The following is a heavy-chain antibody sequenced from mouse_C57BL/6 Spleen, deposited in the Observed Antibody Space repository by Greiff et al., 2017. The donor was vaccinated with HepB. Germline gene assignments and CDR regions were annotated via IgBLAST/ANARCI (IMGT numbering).Heavy chain of an antibody. CDR1: GYTFTGHW. Sequence: QVQLQQSGAELMKPGASVKLSCKATGYTFTGHWIEWVKQSPGHGLEWIGEILPGSGSTNYHEKFKGKATFTADTSSNTAYMQLSSLTTEDSAIYCCARSGLRRDYAMDYGGQGTSVTVSS. CDR2: ILPGSGST. CDR3: ARSGLRRDYAMDY. V-gene: IGHV1-9*01. D-gene: IGHD2-4*01. J-gene: IGHJ4*01.